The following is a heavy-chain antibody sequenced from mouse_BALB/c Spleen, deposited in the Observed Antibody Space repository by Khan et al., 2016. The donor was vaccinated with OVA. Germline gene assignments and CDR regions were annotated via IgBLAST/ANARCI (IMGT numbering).Heavy chain of an antibody. Sequence: EVELVESGGGLVQPGGSRKLSCAASGFTFSSFGMHWVRQAPEKGLEWVAYISSGSSTIYYADTVKGRFTIPSDNPKNTLFLQMTRLRSEDTARYYCARRGGEYYAMDYWGQGTSVTVSS. CDR2: ISSGSSTI. CDR3: ARRGGEYYAMDY. V-gene: IGHV5-17*02. J-gene: IGHJ4*01. CDR1: GFTFSSFG.